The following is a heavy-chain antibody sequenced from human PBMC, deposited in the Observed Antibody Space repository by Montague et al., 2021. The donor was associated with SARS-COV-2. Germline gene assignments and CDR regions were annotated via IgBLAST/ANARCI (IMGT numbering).Heavy chain of an antibody. CDR3: AGGSYGSGSYRAFDI. D-gene: IGHD3-10*01. V-gene: IGHV4-39*01. Sequence: SETLSLTCTVSGDSFNSPKYYCAWIRQPPGKGLEWIGSSYYSGNTYDNPSLRSQVTISVDTSKTQFSLKMNSVTAADTAVYYCAGGSYGSGSYRAFDIWSQGTVVAVSS. CDR1: GDSFNSPKYY. CDR2: SYYSGNT. J-gene: IGHJ3*02.